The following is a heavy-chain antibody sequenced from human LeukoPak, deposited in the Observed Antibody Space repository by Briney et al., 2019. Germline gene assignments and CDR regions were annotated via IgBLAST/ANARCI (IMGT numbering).Heavy chain of an antibody. V-gene: IGHV1-8*01. Sequence: ASEKVSCKASGYTFASYDIIWVRQATGQGLEWMGWMNPNSGNTDYAQKSQGRVTIATDTAMNTAYMELSSLTSEDTAVYYCARGDFCSAGSCHSRYWGQGTLVTVSS. CDR3: ARGDFCSAGSCHSRY. D-gene: IGHD2-15*01. CDR2: MNPNSGNT. J-gene: IGHJ4*02. CDR1: GYTFASYD.